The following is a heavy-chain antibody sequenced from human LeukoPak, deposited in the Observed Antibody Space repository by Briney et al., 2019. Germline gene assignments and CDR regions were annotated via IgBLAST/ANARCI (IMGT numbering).Heavy chain of an antibody. J-gene: IGHJ6*02. CDR3: ARGHYGMDV. CDR2: IWYDGSNK. CDR1: GFTFSSYG. V-gene: IGHV3-33*01. Sequence: GGSLRLSCAASGFTFSSYGMHWVRQAPGKGLEWVAIIWYDGSNKYYADSVKGRFTISRDNAKNSLYLQMNSLRAEDTAVYYCARGHYGMDVWGQGTTVTVSS.